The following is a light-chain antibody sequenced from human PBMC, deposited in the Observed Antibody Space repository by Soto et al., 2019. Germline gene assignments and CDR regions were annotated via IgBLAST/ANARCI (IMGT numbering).Light chain of an antibody. CDR1: QSVGSN. J-gene: IGKJ4*01. V-gene: IGKV3-15*01. Sequence: EIVMTQSPATLSVSPGGRATLSCRASQSVGSNLAWYQQKAGQTPRLLIYGASTRATGVPARFSGSGSGTEFTLTINSLQSEDFAVYYCQRYNNWPLTFGGGTKVDI. CDR3: QRYNNWPLT. CDR2: GAS.